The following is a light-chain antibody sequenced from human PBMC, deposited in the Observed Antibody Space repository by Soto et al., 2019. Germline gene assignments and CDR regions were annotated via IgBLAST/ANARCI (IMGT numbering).Light chain of an antibody. CDR3: QLFGTSPKT. CDR1: ETFAGSY. J-gene: IGKJ1*01. Sequence: EIVLPQSPATLSLSPGERATLSCRASETFAGSYLAWYQQKPGQAPRLLIHGASTRATGIADRFSGSVSGTDVTLTLSRLETEDGAVYYGQLFGTSPKTFGQGTKVDIK. CDR2: GAS. V-gene: IGKV3-20*01.